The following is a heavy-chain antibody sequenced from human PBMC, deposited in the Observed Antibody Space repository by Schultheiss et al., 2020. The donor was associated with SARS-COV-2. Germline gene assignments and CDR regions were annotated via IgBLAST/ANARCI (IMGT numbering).Heavy chain of an antibody. V-gene: IGHV3-23*01. J-gene: IGHJ4*02. CDR2: ISGSGGST. D-gene: IGHD3-10*01. Sequence: LKISCAASGFTFSSYAMSWVRQAPGKGLEWVSAISGSGGSTYYADSVKGRFTISRDNSKNTLYLQMNSLRAEDTAVYYCAKGDHMVRGVIDYWGQGTLVTVSS. CDR3: AKGDHMVRGVIDY. CDR1: GFTFSSYA.